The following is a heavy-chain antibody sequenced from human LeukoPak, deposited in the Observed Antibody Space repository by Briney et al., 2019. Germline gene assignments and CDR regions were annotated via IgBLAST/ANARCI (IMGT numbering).Heavy chain of an antibody. CDR1: GFSVSDNY. V-gene: IGHV3-66*01. Sequence: GGSLRLSCAASGFSVSDNYVTWVRQAPGRGLEWISVMYLGPYSYRADSVKARTSTSRDTSKNTVDLEMNSLRAEDTAVYYCAAALLRGDQHWYFDIWGRGTLVTVS. CDR3: AAALLRGDQHWYFDI. D-gene: IGHD3-10*01. J-gene: IGHJ2*01. CDR2: MYLGPYS.